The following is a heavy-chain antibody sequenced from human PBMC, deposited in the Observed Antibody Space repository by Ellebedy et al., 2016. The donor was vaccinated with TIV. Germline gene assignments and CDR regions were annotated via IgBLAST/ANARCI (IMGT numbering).Heavy chain of an antibody. D-gene: IGHD3-16*02. CDR1: GESLSGYY. V-gene: IGHV4-34*01. Sequence: SETLSLTCAVYGESLSGYYWSWIRQPPGKGLEWIGEIDHTGNTNSIPSLKSRVTISLYTSKNQFSLKLSSVTAADTAVYYCARHFLHPNLRLGELALNWYFDLWGRGTLVTVSS. CDR3: ARHFLHPNLRLGELALNWYFDL. J-gene: IGHJ2*01. CDR2: IDHTGNT.